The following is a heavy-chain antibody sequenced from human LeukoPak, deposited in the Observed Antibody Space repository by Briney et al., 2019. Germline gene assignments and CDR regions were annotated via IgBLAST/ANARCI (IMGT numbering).Heavy chain of an antibody. D-gene: IGHD5-18*01. Sequence: SETLSLTCTVSGGSISSGSYYWSWIRQPPGKGLEWIGHIYYSGSTEYSPSLKSRVTISVDTSENQVSLKVTSVTAADTAVYYCARLQNRGFDYGYDDAFDVWGQGTMVTVSS. CDR1: GGSISSGSYY. V-gene: IGHV4-61*01. J-gene: IGHJ3*01. CDR3: ARLQNRGFDYGYDDAFDV. CDR2: IYYSGST.